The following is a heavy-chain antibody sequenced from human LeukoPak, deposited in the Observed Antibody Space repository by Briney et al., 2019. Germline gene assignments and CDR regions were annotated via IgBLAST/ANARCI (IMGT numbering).Heavy chain of an antibody. D-gene: IGHD1-26*01. CDR3: AKGIVGATTPFDY. CDR1: GFIFSSYA. Sequence: GGSLRLSCAASGFIFSSYAMSWVRQAPGKGLEWVSAISGSGGSTYYADSVKGRFTISRDNSKNTLYLQMNSLRAEDTAVYYCAKGIVGATTPFDYWGQGTLVTVSS. J-gene: IGHJ4*02. CDR2: ISGSGGST. V-gene: IGHV3-23*01.